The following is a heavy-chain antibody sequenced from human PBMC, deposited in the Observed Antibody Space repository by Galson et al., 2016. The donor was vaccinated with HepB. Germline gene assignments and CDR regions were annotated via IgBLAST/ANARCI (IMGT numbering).Heavy chain of an antibody. J-gene: IGHJ4*02. CDR1: GGSISTSDFY. D-gene: IGHD3-16*01. CDR2: ISRSGTT. Sequence: LTCSVSGGSISTSDFYWGWIRQPPGKGLEWIGSISRSGTTSYSPSLKSRVTISLDKSRNHFSVMLTSVTAADTAMYYCARAWGSYNPCDYWGQGTLVTVSS. V-gene: IGHV4-39*02. CDR3: ARAWGSYNPCDY.